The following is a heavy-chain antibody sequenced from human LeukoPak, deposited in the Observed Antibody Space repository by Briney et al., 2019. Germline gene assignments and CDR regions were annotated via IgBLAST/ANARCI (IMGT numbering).Heavy chain of an antibody. CDR1: GGSISSYY. J-gene: IGHJ5*02. V-gene: IGHV4-59*08. Sequence: TSETLSLTCTVSGGSISSYYWSWIRQPPGKGLEWVGYIYYSGSTNYNPSLKSRVTISVDTSKNQFSLKLSSVTAADTAVYYCARHDSGSYSIWFDPWGQGTLVTVSS. D-gene: IGHD1-26*01. CDR3: ARHDSGSYSIWFDP. CDR2: IYYSGST.